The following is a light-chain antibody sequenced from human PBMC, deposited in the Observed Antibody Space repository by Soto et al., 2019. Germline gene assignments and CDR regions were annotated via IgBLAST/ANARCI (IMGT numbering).Light chain of an antibody. CDR2: DAS. CDR1: QSIRTY. Sequence: EIVLTQSPATLSLSPGERATLSCRASQSIRTYLAWYQQKPGQAPRLLIYDASNRAPGIPARFSGSVSGTDFTFTISSLKPEDFAVYYCQQRSNWPPLFTFGPGTKVDIK. CDR3: QQRSNWPPLFT. V-gene: IGKV3-11*01. J-gene: IGKJ3*01.